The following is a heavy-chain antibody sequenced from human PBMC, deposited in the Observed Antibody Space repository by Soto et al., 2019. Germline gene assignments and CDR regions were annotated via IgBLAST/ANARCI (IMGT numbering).Heavy chain of an antibody. Sequence: GLEGVGWISAYNGNTNYAQKLQGRVTMTTDTSTSTAYMELRSLRSDDTAVYYCARVPISSPHDAFDIWGQGTMVTVTS. CDR2: ISAYNGNT. CDR3: ARVPISSPHDAFDI. V-gene: IGHV1-18*01. D-gene: IGHD2-2*01. J-gene: IGHJ3*02.